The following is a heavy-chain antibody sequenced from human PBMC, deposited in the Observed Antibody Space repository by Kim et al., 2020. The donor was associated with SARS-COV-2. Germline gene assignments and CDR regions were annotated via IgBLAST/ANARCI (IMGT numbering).Heavy chain of an antibody. J-gene: IGHJ6*03. Sequence: GGSLRLSCAASGFTFSSYAMHWVRQAPGKGLEWVAVISYDGSNKYYADSVKGRFTISRDNSKNTLYLQMNSLRAEDTAVYYCARGDDYDSSGYYYSYYY. V-gene: IGHV3-30*04. CDR3: ARGDDYDSSGYYYSYYY. D-gene: IGHD3-22*01. CDR1: GFTFSSYA. CDR2: ISYDGSNK.